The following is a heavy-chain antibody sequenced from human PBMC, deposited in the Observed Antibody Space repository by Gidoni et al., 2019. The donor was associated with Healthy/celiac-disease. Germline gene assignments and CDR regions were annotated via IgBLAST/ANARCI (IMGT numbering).Heavy chain of an antibody. V-gene: IGHV1-18*01. D-gene: IGHD3-3*01. Sequence: QVQLVPSGAEVQTPGASVTVSCKAPGYTFTSYGISWVRQAPGQVLEWMGWMSAYKGNTNYAQKTQGRVTRTTDTSTSTAYMELRSLRSDDTAVYDCARDYIYLTYYDFWSGYYTSPPFDYWGQGTLVTVSS. CDR1: GYTFTSYG. CDR2: MSAYKGNT. CDR3: ARDYIYLTYYDFWSGYYTSPPFDY. J-gene: IGHJ4*02.